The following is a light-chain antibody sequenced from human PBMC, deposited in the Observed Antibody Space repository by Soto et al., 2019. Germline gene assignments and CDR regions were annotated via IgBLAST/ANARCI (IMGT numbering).Light chain of an antibody. J-gene: IGKJ1*01. Sequence: EVVMTQSPATLSVSPGERAALSCRASQSVGTNLAWYQQKPGQAPGLLIYGAFTKATDIPARFSGSGSGTEFTLTISSLQSEDFAVYYCQQYNNWPRTFGQGTKVEIK. CDR1: QSVGTN. V-gene: IGKV3-15*01. CDR3: QQYNNWPRT. CDR2: GAF.